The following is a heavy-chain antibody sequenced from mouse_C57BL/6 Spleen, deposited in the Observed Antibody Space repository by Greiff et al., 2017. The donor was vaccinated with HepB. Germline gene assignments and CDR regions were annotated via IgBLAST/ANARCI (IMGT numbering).Heavy chain of an antibody. J-gene: IGHJ2*01. V-gene: IGHV1-4*01. CDR3: ARTGDYDDFDY. CDR2: INPSSGYT. Sequence: QVQLQQSGAELARPGASVKMSCKASGYTFTSYTMHWVKQRPGQGLEWIGYINPSSGYTKYNQKFKDKATLTADKSSSTAYMQLSSLTSEDSAVYYCARTGDYDDFDYWGQGTTLTVSS. CDR1: GYTFTSYT. D-gene: IGHD2-4*01.